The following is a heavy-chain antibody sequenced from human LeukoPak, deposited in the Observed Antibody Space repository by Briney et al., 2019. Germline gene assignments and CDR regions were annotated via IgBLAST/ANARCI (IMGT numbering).Heavy chain of an antibody. CDR3: ARGYSGTSF. CDR1: GFSFTTDP. CDR2: ISYNGGRT. V-gene: IGHV3-64*01. J-gene: IGHJ4*02. D-gene: IGHD1-26*01. Sequence: GGSLRLSCAASGFSFTTDPMYWVRQAPGSGLEYVSAISYNGGRTYYANSVTGRFTISRDNSKNTLYLQMGSLRAEDMAVYFCARGYSGTSFWGQGTLVTVSS.